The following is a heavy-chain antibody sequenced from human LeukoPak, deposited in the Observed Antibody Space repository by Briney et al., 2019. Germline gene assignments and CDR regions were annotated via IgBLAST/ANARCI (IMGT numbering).Heavy chain of an antibody. J-gene: IGHJ4*02. V-gene: IGHV3-23*01. CDR3: AKSILLTTFDS. Sequence: GGSPRLSCAASGFTFSGYTMSWVRQAPGKGLEWVSAISGSGGSTYYADSVKGRFTISRDNSKNTLYLQMDSLRAEDTAVYYCAKSILLTTFDSWGQGTLVTVSS. CDR2: ISGSGGST. CDR1: GFTFSGYT. D-gene: IGHD4-11*01.